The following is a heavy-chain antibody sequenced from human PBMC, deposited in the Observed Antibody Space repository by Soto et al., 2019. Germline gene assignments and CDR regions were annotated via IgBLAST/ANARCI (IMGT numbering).Heavy chain of an antibody. Sequence: PGESLKISCKGSGYSFTSYWIGWVRQMPGKGLEWMGIIYPGDSDTRYSPSFQGQVTISADKSISTAYLQWSSLKASDTAMYFWPKPEYDILTGYPLSYGMDVWGQGTTVTVSS. D-gene: IGHD3-9*01. CDR3: PKPEYDILTGYPLSYGMDV. CDR1: GYSFTSYW. V-gene: IGHV5-51*01. CDR2: IYPGDSDT. J-gene: IGHJ6*02.